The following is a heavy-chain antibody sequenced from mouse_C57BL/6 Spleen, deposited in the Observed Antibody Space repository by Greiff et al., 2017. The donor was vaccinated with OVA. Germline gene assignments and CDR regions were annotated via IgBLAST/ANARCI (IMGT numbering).Heavy chain of an antibody. D-gene: IGHD1-1*01. Sequence: QVQLKQPGAELVKPGASVKLSCKASGYTFTSYWMRWVKQRPGRGLEWIGRIDPNSGGTKYNEKFKSKATLAVDKPSSTAYMQLSSLTSEDSAVYYCARWGSNPLYWYFDVWGTGTTVTVSS. CDR2: IDPNSGGT. J-gene: IGHJ1*03. CDR3: ARWGSNPLYWYFDV. CDR1: GYTFTSYW. V-gene: IGHV1-72*01.